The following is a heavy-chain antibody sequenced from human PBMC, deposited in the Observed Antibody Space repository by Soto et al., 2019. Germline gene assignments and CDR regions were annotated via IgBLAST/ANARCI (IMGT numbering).Heavy chain of an antibody. CDR2: ISYTGST. CDR1: GSSISNYH. J-gene: IGHJ4*02. V-gene: IGHV4-59*01. CDR3: ARVAADAYWSGYDDY. Sequence: QEQLQESGPRLVKPSETLSLTCSVSGSSISNYHWSWIRQPPGKELEWIGYISYTGSTNYSPSLKSRVTMLLATSKKQFSLKLSSVTAADTAVYYCARVAADAYWSGYDDYWGQGTLVTVSS. D-gene: IGHD3-3*01.